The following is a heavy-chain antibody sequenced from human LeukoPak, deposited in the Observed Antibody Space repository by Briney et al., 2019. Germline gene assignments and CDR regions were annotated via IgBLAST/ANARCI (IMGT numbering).Heavy chain of an antibody. CDR1: GFTFSSYA. D-gene: IGHD2-2*02. J-gene: IGHJ3*02. Sequence: GGSLRLSCAASGFTFSSYAMSWVRQAPGKGLEWVSYISSSGSTIYYADSVKGRFTISRDNAKNSLYLQMNSLRAEDTAVYYCARHCSSTSCYSTAFDIWGQGTMVTVSS. V-gene: IGHV3-48*04. CDR2: ISSSGSTI. CDR3: ARHCSSTSCYSTAFDI.